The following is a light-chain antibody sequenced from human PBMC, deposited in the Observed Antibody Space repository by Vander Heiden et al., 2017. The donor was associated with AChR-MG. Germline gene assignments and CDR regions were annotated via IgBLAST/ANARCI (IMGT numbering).Light chain of an antibody. J-gene: IGKJ2*01. Sequence: IVLTQSPGTLSLSPGETATLPCRASQSVSRYLAWYQQRPSQAPRLLIFETSNRAIGIPARFSGSGSGTDFTLTISSLQPEDFAVYYCKQRSTWPYTFGQGAKVEIK. CDR2: ETS. V-gene: IGKV3-11*01. CDR1: QSVSRY. CDR3: KQRSTWPYT.